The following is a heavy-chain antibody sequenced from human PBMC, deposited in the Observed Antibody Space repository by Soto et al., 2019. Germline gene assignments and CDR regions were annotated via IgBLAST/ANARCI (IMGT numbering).Heavy chain of an antibody. CDR2: ISGSGGST. V-gene: IGHV3-23*01. CDR1: GFTFSSFA. J-gene: IGHJ5*02. CDR3: ANDFWSEYS. D-gene: IGHD3-3*01. Sequence: PGGSLILSCAASGFTFSSFAMSWVRQAPGKGLDWVSAISGSGGSTYSADSVKGRFTISRDNSKNTLYLQMSSLRAEDTAVYYCANDFWSEYSWGQGTLVTVSS.